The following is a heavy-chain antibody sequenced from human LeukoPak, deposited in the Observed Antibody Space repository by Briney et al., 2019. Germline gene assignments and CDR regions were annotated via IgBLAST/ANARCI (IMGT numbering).Heavy chain of an antibody. D-gene: IGHD3-10*01. CDR3: AKDFGEAAFDI. Sequence: GGSLRLSCAASGFTFSSYAMHWVRQTPGKGLEYVSAISTNGGGTYYANSVKGRFTISRDNSKNTLYLQMNSLRAEDTAVYYCAKDFGEAAFDIWGQGTMVTVSS. V-gene: IGHV3-64*01. CDR1: GFTFSSYA. J-gene: IGHJ3*02. CDR2: ISTNGGGT.